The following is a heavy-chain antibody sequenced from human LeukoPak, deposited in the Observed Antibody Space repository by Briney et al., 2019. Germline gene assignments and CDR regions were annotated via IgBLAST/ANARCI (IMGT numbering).Heavy chain of an antibody. J-gene: IGHJ6*03. CDR3: ARQNHYYYYMDV. CDR2: IHPEDSYS. V-gene: IGHV5-51*01. Sequence: GESLKISCKASGYVFIRHWIGWVRQMPGKGLEWMGVIHPEDSYSRYNAAFQGQATLSVDESTSTAYLQLSSLKASDTAIYYCARQNHYYYYMDVWGRGTTVTVSS. CDR1: GYVFIRHW.